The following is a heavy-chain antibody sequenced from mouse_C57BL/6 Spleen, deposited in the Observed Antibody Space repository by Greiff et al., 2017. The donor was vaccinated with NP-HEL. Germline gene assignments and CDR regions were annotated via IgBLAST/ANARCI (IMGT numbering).Heavy chain of an antibody. Sequence: QVQLKQSGPELVKPGASVKISCKASGYAFSSSWMNWVKQRPGKGLEWIGRIYPGDGDTNYNGKFKGKATLTADKSSSTAYMQLSSLTSEDSAVYFCARGDDGYSAWFAYWGQGTLVTVSA. V-gene: IGHV1-82*01. CDR1: GYAFSSSW. D-gene: IGHD2-3*01. CDR3: ARGDDGYSAWFAY. CDR2: IYPGDGDT. J-gene: IGHJ3*01.